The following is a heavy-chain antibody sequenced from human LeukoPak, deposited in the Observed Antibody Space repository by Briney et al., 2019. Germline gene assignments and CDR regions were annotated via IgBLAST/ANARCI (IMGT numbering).Heavy chain of an antibody. CDR3: ARDWQQLVLGWFDP. CDR1: GFTFSSYS. J-gene: IGHJ5*02. CDR2: ISSSSSYI. D-gene: IGHD6-13*01. Sequence: GGSLRLSCAASGFTFSSYSMNWVRQAPGKGLEWVSSISSSSSYIYYADSVKGRFTISRDNAKNSLYLQMNSLRAEDTAVYYCARDWQQLVLGWFDPWGQGTLVTVSS. V-gene: IGHV3-21*01.